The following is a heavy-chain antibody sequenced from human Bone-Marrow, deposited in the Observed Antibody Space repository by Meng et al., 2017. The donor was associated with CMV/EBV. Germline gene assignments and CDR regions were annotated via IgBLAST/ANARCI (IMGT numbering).Heavy chain of an antibody. CDR2: ISYDGSNK. Sequence: ASGFTFSSYGMHWVRQAPGKGLEWVAVISYDGSNKYYADSVKGRFTISRDNSKNTLYLQMNSLRAEDTAVYYCAKPKIRLWHGLCDYWGQGTLVTVSS. J-gene: IGHJ4*02. V-gene: IGHV3-30*18. CDR3: AKPKIRLWHGLCDY. CDR1: GFTFSSYG. D-gene: IGHD5-18*01.